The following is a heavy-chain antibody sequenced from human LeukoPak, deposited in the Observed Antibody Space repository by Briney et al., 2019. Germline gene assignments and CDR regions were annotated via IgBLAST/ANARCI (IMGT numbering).Heavy chain of an antibody. Sequence: SETLSLTCTVSGGSISSSSYYWGWIRQPPGKGLEWIGSVYYSGSTYYNPSLKSRVTISVDTSKNQFSLKLSSVTAADTAVYYCAKEGIEQQLDTLGYYYYYMDVWGKGTTVTISS. D-gene: IGHD6-13*01. J-gene: IGHJ6*03. CDR3: AKEGIEQQLDTLGYYYYYMDV. CDR2: VYYSGST. CDR1: GGSISSSSYY. V-gene: IGHV4-39*02.